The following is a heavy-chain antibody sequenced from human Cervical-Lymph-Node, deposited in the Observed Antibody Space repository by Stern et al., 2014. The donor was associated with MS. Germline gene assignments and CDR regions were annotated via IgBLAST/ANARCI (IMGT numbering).Heavy chain of an antibody. CDR3: ARDRMAVGSFHY. CDR2: INPSGGST. CDR1: GYTFTSYY. J-gene: IGHJ4*02. D-gene: IGHD6-19*01. Sequence: QVQLVQSGAEVKKPGASVKVSCKASGYTFTSYYMHCVRQAPGQGLEWMGIINPSGGSTNYAQKFQGSVTMTRDTSTSTVYMELSSLRSEDTAVYYCARDRMAVGSFHYWGQGTLVTVSS. V-gene: IGHV1-46*01.